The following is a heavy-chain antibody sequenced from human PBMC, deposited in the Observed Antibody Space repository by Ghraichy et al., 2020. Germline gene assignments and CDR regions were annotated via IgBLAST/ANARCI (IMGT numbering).Heavy chain of an antibody. Sequence: GSLRLSCAASGFTFSSYAMHWVRQAPGKGLEWVAVISYDGSNKYYADSVKGRFTISRDNSKNTLYLQMNSLRAEDTAVYYCARAGEYYYDSSGYQSSDAFDIWGQGTMVTVSS. CDR1: GFTFSSYA. V-gene: IGHV3-30*04. D-gene: IGHD3-22*01. CDR2: ISYDGSNK. J-gene: IGHJ3*02. CDR3: ARAGEYYYDSSGYQSSDAFDI.